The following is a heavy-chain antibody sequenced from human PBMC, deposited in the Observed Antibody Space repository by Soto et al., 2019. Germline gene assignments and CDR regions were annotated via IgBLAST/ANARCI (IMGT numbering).Heavy chain of an antibody. J-gene: IGHJ3*02. CDR2: IYSGGST. CDR1: GFTVSSNY. V-gene: IGHV3-66*01. Sequence: EVQLVESGGGLVQPGGSLRLSCAASGFTVSSNYMSWVRQAPGKGLEWVSVIYSGGSTYYADSVKGRFTISRDNSXNTLYLQMNSLRAEDTAVDYCAREDGYRGGDAFDIWGQGTMVTVSS. CDR3: AREDGYRGGDAFDI. D-gene: IGHD5-12*01.